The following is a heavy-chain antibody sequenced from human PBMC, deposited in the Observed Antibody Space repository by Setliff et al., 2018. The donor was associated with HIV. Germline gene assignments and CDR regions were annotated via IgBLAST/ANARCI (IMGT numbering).Heavy chain of an antibody. V-gene: IGHV1-8*02. Sequence: ASVKVSCKASGYSFTNYDINWVRQATGQGLEWVGWISPNNGYTKYVEKFHDRVIMTTDTSTTTAYMQLSSLRSEDTAVYYCARGQYSNYRVSKNDYWGQGTLVTVSS. D-gene: IGHD5-12*01. J-gene: IGHJ4*02. CDR1: GYSFTNYD. CDR3: ARGQYSNYRVSKNDY. CDR2: ISPNNGYT.